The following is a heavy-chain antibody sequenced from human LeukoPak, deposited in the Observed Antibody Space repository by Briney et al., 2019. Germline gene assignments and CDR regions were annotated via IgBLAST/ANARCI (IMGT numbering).Heavy chain of an antibody. J-gene: IGHJ4*02. CDR3: AKDRVATIKGVYYFDY. Sequence: HPGGSLTLSCAASGFTFSNYAIHWVRHAPGKGLEWVTVISYDGSNKFYADSVKGRFNISRDNSKNTVYLQMNSLRPEETAVYYCAKDRVATIKGVYYFDYWGQGTLVTVSS. D-gene: IGHD5-12*01. CDR2: ISYDGSNK. CDR1: GFTFSNYA. V-gene: IGHV3-30*18.